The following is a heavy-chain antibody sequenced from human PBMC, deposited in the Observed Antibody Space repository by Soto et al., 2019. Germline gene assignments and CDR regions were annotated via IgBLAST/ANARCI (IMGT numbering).Heavy chain of an antibody. CDR2: ISSSSSYI. J-gene: IGHJ3*02. Sequence: EVQLVESGGGLVKPGGSLRLSCAASGFTFSSYSMNWVRQAPGKGLEWVSSISSSSSYIYYADSVKGRFTISRDNAKNLLYLQMNSLRAEDTAVYYCARIHLEYDAFDIWGQGTMVTVSS. CDR3: ARIHLEYDAFDI. V-gene: IGHV3-21*01. CDR1: GFTFSSYS.